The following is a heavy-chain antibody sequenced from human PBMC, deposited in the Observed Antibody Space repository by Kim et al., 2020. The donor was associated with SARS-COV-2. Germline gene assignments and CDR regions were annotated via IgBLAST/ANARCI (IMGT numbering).Heavy chain of an antibody. CDR3: AREEGYSSSPRGGWFDP. V-gene: IGHV3-11*01. Sequence: VTGRFTISRDNAKNSLYLHMNCLRAEDTAVYYCAREEGYSSSPRGGWFDPWGQGTLVTVSS. D-gene: IGHD6-6*01. J-gene: IGHJ5*02.